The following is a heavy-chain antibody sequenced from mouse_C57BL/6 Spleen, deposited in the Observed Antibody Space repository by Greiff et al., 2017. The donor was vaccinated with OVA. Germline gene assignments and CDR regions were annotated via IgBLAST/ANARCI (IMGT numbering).Heavy chain of an antibody. J-gene: IGHJ4*01. CDR2: IDPSDSST. CDR1: GYTFTSYW. V-gene: IGHV1-69*01. Sequence: QVQLQQPGAELVMPGASVKLSCKASGYTFTSYWMHWVKQRPGQGLEWIGEIDPSDSSTNYNQKFKGQSTLTVANSPTTAYMQLSSLTSEDSAVDYSERAGEHCDMDDWGQGTSVTVSS. CDR3: ERAGEHCDMDD.